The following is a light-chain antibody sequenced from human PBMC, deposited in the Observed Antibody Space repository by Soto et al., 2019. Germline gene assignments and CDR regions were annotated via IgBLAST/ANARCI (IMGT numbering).Light chain of an antibody. V-gene: IGKV1-8*01. CDR2: DAS. J-gene: IGKJ1*01. CDR1: QDIGTY. CDR3: QQSYSTRT. Sequence: AIRMTQSPSSFSASTGDRVSITCRATQDIGTYLAWYQQIPGKAPKLLIYDASTLQSGVPSRFSGSGSGTDFTLNISCLQSEDFATYYCQQSYSTRTFGQGTKVDIK.